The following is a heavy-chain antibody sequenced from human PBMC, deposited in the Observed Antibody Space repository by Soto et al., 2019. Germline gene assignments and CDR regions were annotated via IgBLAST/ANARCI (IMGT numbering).Heavy chain of an antibody. D-gene: IGHD7-27*01. CDR1: GGSISSSSYY. CDR2: IYYSGST. Sequence: SETLSLTCTVSGGSISSSSYYWGWIRQPPGKGLEWIGSIYYSGSTYYNPSLKSRVTISVDTSKNQFSLKLSSVTAADTAVYYCARGWGRIFDYWGQGTMVTAPQ. J-gene: IGHJ4*02. CDR3: ARGWGRIFDY. V-gene: IGHV4-39*01.